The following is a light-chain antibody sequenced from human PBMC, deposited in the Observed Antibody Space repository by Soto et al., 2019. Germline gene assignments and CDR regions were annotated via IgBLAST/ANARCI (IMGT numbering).Light chain of an antibody. V-gene: IGKV3-11*01. J-gene: IGKJ4*01. Sequence: EIVLTQSPVTLSLSPGERATLSCRASQPINNYLAWYQHKPGQAPRLLIYDASSRATGIPGRFSGSGSGADCTRTISSLQPDDFAVYYWQQRGNWPLTFGGGTRVEI. CDR1: QPINNY. CDR3: QQRGNWPLT. CDR2: DAS.